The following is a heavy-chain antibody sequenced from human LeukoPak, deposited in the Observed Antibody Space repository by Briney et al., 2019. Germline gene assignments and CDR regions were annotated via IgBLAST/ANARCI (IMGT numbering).Heavy chain of an antibody. CDR1: GGSISSYY. V-gene: IGHV4-59*01. CDR2: IYYSGST. J-gene: IGHJ4*02. D-gene: IGHD3-9*01. CDR3: ARALLVYDILTGYYRPYYFDY. Sequence: SETLSLTCTVSGGSISSYYWSWIRQPPGKGLEWIGYIYYSGSTNYNPSLKSRVTISVDTSKNQFSLKLSSVTAADTAVYYCARALLVYDILTGYYRPYYFDYWGQGTLVTVSS.